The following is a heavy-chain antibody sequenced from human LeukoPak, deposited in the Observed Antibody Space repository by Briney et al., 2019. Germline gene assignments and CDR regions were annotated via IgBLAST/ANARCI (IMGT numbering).Heavy chain of an antibody. CDR2: MNPNSGIT. Sequence: ASVKVSCKASGYTFTSYDINWVRQATGQGLEWMGWMNPNSGITGYAQKFQGRVTMTRNTSISTAYMELSSLRSEDTAVYYCARRDTLIYYYGMDVWGQGTTVTVSS. CDR1: GYTFTSYD. J-gene: IGHJ6*02. V-gene: IGHV1-8*01. D-gene: IGHD5-18*01. CDR3: ARRDTLIYYYGMDV.